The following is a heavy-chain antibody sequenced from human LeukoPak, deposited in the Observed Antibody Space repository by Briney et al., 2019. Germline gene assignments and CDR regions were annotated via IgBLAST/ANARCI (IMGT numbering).Heavy chain of an antibody. CDR2: IIPIFGTA. V-gene: IGHV1-69*13. Sequence: ASVKVSCKASGGTFSSYAISWVRQAPGQGLEWMGGIIPIFGTANYAQKFQGRVTMTADESTSTAYMELSSLRSEDTAVYYCAREGRSGWIDGDPKFDYWGQGTLVTVSS. J-gene: IGHJ4*02. CDR1: GGTFSSYA. D-gene: IGHD6-19*01. CDR3: AREGRSGWIDGDPKFDY.